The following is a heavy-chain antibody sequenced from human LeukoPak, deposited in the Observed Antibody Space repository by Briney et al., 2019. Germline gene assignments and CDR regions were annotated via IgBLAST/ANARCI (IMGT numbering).Heavy chain of an antibody. CDR3: ARSSITMVRGVRRSNYYYYYMDV. Sequence: SETLSLTCTVSGGSISSYYWSWIRQPPGKGLEWIGYTYYSGSTNYNPSLKSRVTISVDTSKNQFSLKLSSVTAADTAVYYCARSSITMVRGVRRSNYYYYYMDVWGKGTTVTISS. V-gene: IGHV4-59*01. CDR1: GGSISSYY. D-gene: IGHD3-10*01. CDR2: TYYSGST. J-gene: IGHJ6*03.